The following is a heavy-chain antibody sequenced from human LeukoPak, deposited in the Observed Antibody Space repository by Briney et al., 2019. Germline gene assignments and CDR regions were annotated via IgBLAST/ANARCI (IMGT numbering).Heavy chain of an antibody. J-gene: IGHJ4*02. D-gene: IGHD1-26*01. CDR1: GYTFANYW. V-gene: IGHV5-51*01. CDR3: ARREGAWHLDY. CDR2: IYPGDSDT. Sequence: GESLKISCQGSGYTFANYWIGWVRQMPGKGLEWMGIIYPGDSDTRYSPSFQGQVTISADKSISTAYLQWSSLKASDTAVYYCARREGAWHLDYWGQGTLVTVSS.